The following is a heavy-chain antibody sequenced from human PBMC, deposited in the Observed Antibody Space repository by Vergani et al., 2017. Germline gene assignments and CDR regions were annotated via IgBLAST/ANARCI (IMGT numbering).Heavy chain of an antibody. J-gene: IGHJ6*02. V-gene: IGHV5-51*01. D-gene: IGHD2-21*02. Sequence: EVQLVQSGAEVKKPGESLKISCKGSGYSFTSYWIGWVRQMPGKGLEWMGIIYPGDSDTRYSPSFQGQVTISADKSISTAYLQWSSRKASDTAMYYCARHGEDKNCGGDCYSGYYYGMDVWGQGTTVTVSS. CDR3: ARHGEDKNCGGDCYSGYYYGMDV. CDR1: GYSFTSYW. CDR2: IYPGDSDT.